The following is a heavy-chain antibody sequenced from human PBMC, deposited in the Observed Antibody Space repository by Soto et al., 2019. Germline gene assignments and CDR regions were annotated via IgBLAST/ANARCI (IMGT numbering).Heavy chain of an antibody. Sequence: QVQLVQSGAEVKKPGSSVKVSCKASGGTFSSYAISWVRQAHGQGLEWMGGIIPISGTANYAQKFQGRVTITADESTSTVYMGLSSLRSEDTAVYFCARSQGSSTSLEIYYYYYYGMDVWGQGTTVTVSS. D-gene: IGHD2-2*01. CDR2: IIPISGTA. CDR1: GGTFSSYA. CDR3: ARSQGSSTSLEIYYYYYYGMDV. J-gene: IGHJ6*02. V-gene: IGHV1-69*01.